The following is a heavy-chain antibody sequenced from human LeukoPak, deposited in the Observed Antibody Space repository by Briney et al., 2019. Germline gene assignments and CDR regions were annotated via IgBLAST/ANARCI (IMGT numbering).Heavy chain of an antibody. CDR3: AKVWWQWLVLRSGFDY. Sequence: SGGSLRLSCAASGFTFSSYAMHWVRQAPGKGLEWVSVISYDGSNKYYADSVKGRFTISRDNSKNTLYLQMNSLRAEDTAVYYCAKVWWQWLVLRSGFDYWGQGTLVTVSS. V-gene: IGHV3-30*04. CDR1: GFTFSSYA. D-gene: IGHD6-19*01. CDR2: ISYDGSNK. J-gene: IGHJ4*02.